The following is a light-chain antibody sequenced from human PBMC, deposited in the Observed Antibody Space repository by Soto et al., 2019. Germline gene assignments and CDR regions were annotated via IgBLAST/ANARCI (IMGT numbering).Light chain of an antibody. CDR2: GAS. V-gene: IGKV1-16*02. CDR1: QDIRSF. CDR3: QQYYTYPLT. J-gene: IGKJ4*01. Sequence: DIQMTHSPSSLSASVGDRVNITCRASQDIRSFVAWFQQKPGQAPKSLIYGASSLHSGVPSKFSGSGSGTDFTLTISSLQPEDFATYYCQQYYTYPLTFGGGTKVEIK.